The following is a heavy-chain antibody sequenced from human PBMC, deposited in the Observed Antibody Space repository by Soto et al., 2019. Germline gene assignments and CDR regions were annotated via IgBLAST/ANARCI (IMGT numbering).Heavy chain of an antibody. D-gene: IGHD2-15*01. CDR2: TYYRSKWYN. Sequence: PSQTLSLTCAISGDSVSSNSATWSWIRQSPSRGLEWLGRTYYRSKWYNEYAVSVRSQITINPDTSKNQFSLQLNSVTPEDSAVYYCARKYGYSFDYWGQGTLVTVSS. V-gene: IGHV6-1*01. J-gene: IGHJ4*02. CDR3: ARKYGYSFDY. CDR1: GDSVSSNSAT.